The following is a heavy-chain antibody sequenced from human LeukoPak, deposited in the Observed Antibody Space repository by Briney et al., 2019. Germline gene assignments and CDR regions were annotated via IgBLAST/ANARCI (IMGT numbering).Heavy chain of an antibody. CDR2: INPNSGGT. V-gene: IGHV1-2*02. Sequence: ASVKVSCKASGYTFTDYYMHWVRQAPGRGLESMGWINPNSGGTSFAQKFQGRVAMTRDTSISNAYLELGSLRSDDTAVYFCARARWQLVPYFDSWGQGTLVTVSS. CDR1: GYTFTDYY. D-gene: IGHD6-6*01. CDR3: ARARWQLVPYFDS. J-gene: IGHJ4*02.